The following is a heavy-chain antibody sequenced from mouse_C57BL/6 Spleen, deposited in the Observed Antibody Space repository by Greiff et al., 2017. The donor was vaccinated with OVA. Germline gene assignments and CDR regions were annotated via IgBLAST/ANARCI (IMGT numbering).Heavy chain of an antibody. CDR2: IYPGDGDT. CDR1: GYAFSSSW. CDR3: ATTVVAKEYFDV. J-gene: IGHJ1*03. V-gene: IGHV1-82*01. Sequence: QVQLQQSGPELVKPGASVKISCKASGYAFSSSWMNWVKQRPGKGLEWIGRIYPGDGDTNYNGKFKGKATLTADKSSSTAYMQLSSLTSEDSAVYFCATTVVAKEYFDVWGTGTTVTVSS. D-gene: IGHD1-1*01.